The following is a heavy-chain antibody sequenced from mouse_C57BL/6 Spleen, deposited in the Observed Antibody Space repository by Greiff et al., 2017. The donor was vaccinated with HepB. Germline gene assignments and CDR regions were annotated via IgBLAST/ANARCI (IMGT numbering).Heavy chain of an antibody. Sequence: QVQLQQPGAELVMPGASVKLSCKASGYTFTSYWMHWVKQRPGQGLEWIGEIDPSDSYTNYNQKFKGKSTLTVDKSSSTAYMQLSSLTAEDSAVYYCARWDDYDSYWGRGTLVTVSA. D-gene: IGHD2-4*01. CDR2: IDPSDSYT. CDR3: ARWDDYDSY. CDR1: GYTFTSYW. V-gene: IGHV1-69*01. J-gene: IGHJ3*01.